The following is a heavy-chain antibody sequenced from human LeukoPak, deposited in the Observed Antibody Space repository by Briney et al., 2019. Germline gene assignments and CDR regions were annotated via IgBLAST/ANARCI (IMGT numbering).Heavy chain of an antibody. CDR1: GFTFSSYS. CDR3: ARKGDSSWYVLRWFDP. Sequence: PGGSLRLSCAASGFTFSSYSMNWVRQAPGKGLEWVSSISSSSSYIYYADSVKGRFTISRDNAKNSLYLQMNSLRAEDTAAYYCARKGDSSWYVLRWFDPWGQGTLVTVSS. CDR2: ISSSSSYI. D-gene: IGHD6-13*01. J-gene: IGHJ5*02. V-gene: IGHV3-21*01.